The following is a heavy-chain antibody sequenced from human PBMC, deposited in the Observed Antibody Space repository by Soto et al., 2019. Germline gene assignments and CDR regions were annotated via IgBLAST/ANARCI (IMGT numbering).Heavy chain of an antibody. CDR1: GYTFTSYY. CDR3: ASNLSGYCSGGSCYTPTVYYGMDV. J-gene: IGHJ6*02. D-gene: IGHD2-15*01. V-gene: IGHV1-46*01. CDR2: INPSGGST. Sequence: ASVKVSCKASGYTFTSYYMHWVRQAPGQGLEWMGIINPSGGSTSYAQKFQGRVTMTRDTSTSKVYMELISLRSEDTAVYYCASNLSGYCSGGSCYTPTVYYGMDVWGQGTTVTVS.